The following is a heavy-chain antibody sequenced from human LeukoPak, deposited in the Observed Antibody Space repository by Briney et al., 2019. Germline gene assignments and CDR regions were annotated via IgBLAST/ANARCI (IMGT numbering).Heavy chain of an antibody. J-gene: IGHJ6*02. CDR3: ARGPRNCSGGSCYSSWGPYYYGMDV. CDR1: GGSISSYY. V-gene: IGHV4-4*07. CDR2: IYTSGST. Sequence: SETLSLTCTVPGGSISSYYWSWIGQPAGKGLEWIGRIYTSGSTNYDPSLKSRVTMSVDTSKNQFSLKLSSVTAADTAVYYCARGPRNCSGGSCYSSWGPYYYGMDVWGQGTTVTVSS. D-gene: IGHD2-15*01.